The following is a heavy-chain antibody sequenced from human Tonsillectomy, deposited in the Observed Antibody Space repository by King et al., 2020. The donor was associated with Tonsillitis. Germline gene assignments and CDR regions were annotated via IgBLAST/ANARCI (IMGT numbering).Heavy chain of an antibody. J-gene: IGHJ4*02. D-gene: IGHD3-10*01. Sequence: QLVQSGAEVKKPGESLKISCKGSGYSFTSYWIGWVRQMPGEGLEWMGIIYPGDSDTRYTPSFQGQVTISADKSISTAYLQWSSLKASDTAMYYCASVDGYYYGSGSYYNAFYPDYWGQGTLVTVSS. V-gene: IGHV5-51*01. CDR1: GYSFTSYW. CDR3: ASVDGYYYGSGSYYNAFYPDY. CDR2: IYPGDSDT.